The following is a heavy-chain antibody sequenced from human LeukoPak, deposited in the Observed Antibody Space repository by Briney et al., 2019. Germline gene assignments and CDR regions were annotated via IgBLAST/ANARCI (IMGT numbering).Heavy chain of an antibody. D-gene: IGHD3-9*01. CDR1: GFTVSSNY. CDR3: ASKVNDILTGPLDAFDI. Sequence: GGSLRLSCAASGFTVSSNYMSWVRQVPGKGLEWVSVIYSGGSTYYADSVKGRFTISRDNSKNTLYLQMNSLRAEDTAVYYCASKVNDILTGPLDAFDIWGQGTMVTVSS. CDR2: IYSGGST. J-gene: IGHJ3*02. V-gene: IGHV3-53*01.